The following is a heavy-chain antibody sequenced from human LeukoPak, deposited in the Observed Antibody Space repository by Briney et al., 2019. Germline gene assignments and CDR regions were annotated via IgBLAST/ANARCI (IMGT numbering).Heavy chain of an antibody. Sequence: SETLSLTCTVSGGPIISSSYNWGWIRQPPGKGLVWIGTIYYSGTTYYNPSLQSRVTISVDTSKNEFSLKVNSVTAADTAVYYCARLPTGFPNWFDPWGQGTRVTVSS. CDR2: IYYSGTT. CDR3: ARLPTGFPNWFDP. J-gene: IGHJ5*02. CDR1: GGPIISSSYN. V-gene: IGHV4-39*01. D-gene: IGHD2-8*02.